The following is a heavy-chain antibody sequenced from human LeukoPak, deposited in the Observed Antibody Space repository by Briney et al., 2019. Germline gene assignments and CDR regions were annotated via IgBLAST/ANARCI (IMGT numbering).Heavy chain of an antibody. CDR1: GYTFTSDY. CDR3: ARDYSKPQIQRVSGGFDY. J-gene: IGHJ4*02. Sequence: GASVKVSCKASGYTFTSDYMHWVRQAPGQGREWMGWISAYNGTTNYAQKLQGRVTMTTDTSTSTAYMELRSLRSDDTAVYYCARDYSKPQIQRVSGGFDYWGQGTLVTVSS. V-gene: IGHV1-18*04. D-gene: IGHD2-15*01. CDR2: ISAYNGTT.